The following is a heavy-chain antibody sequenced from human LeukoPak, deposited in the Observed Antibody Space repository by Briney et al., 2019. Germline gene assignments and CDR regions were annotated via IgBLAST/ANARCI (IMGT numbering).Heavy chain of an antibody. V-gene: IGHV4-59*08. J-gene: IGHJ5*02. CDR1: GGSISSYY. D-gene: IGHD2-15*01. Sequence: SETLSLTCTVSGGSISSYYWSWIRQPPGKGLEGSGYIYYSGSTNYNPSLKSRVTISVDTSKNQFSLKLSSVTAADTAVYYCARHGLYGYCSGGSCFDPWGQGTLVTVSS. CDR2: IYYSGST. CDR3: ARHGLYGYCSGGSCFDP.